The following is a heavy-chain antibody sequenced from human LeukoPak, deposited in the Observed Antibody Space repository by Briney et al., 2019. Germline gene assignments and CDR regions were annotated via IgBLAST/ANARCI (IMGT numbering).Heavy chain of an antibody. CDR3: ARDPVVVVPAAMGPYGMDV. CDR1: GFTFSSYA. J-gene: IGHJ6*02. Sequence: GGSLRLSCAASGFTFSSYAMSWVRQAPGKGLEWVSVIYSGGSTYYADSVKGRFTISRDNSKNTLYLQMNSLRAEDTAVYYCARDPVVVVPAAMGPYGMDVWGQGTTVTVSS. D-gene: IGHD2-2*01. CDR2: IYSGGST. V-gene: IGHV3-66*01.